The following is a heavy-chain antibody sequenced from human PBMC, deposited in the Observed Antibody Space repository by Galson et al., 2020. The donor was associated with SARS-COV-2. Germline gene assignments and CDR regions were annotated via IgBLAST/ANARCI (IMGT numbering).Heavy chain of an antibody. J-gene: IGHJ4*02. D-gene: IGHD6-19*01. CDR2: INQDASAK. Sequence: GGSLRLSCRGSGFTFRRNWMTWVRQAPGKGLEWVAHINQDASAKDYVDFVKGRFFISRDNVENSVFLQMNNLRVDDTAVYYCASGSGWLIDYWGQGTLVTVSS. CDR1: GFTFRRNW. CDR3: ASGSGWLIDY. V-gene: IGHV3-7*01.